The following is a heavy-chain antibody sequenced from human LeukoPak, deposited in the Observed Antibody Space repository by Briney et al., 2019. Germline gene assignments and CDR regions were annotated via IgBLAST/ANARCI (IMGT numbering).Heavy chain of an antibody. D-gene: IGHD6-19*01. CDR2: IKSKTDGGTA. J-gene: IGHJ4*02. V-gene: IGHV3-15*01. Sequence: GGSLRLSCAGSGFTFSNAWMSWVRQAPGKGLEWVGRIKSKTDGGTADCAAPVKGRFTIPRDESKNTLYLQMNSLRTEDTAVYYCTTPRPSTSGWYIFDYWGQGTLVTVSS. CDR1: GFTFSNAW. CDR3: TTPRPSTSGWYIFDY.